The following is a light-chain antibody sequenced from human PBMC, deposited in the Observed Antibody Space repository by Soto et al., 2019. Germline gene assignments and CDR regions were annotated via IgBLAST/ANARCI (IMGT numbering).Light chain of an antibody. J-gene: IGKJ1*01. CDR3: QQYNNWPGKT. V-gene: IGKV3-15*01. Sequence: EIVMTQSPATLSLSPGERATLSCRASQSVSSNLAWYQKKPGQAPRLLIYGASSRATGIPARFSGSGSGTELTLTISSLQSEDFADYYCQQYNNWPGKTFGQGTKVDIK. CDR2: GAS. CDR1: QSVSSN.